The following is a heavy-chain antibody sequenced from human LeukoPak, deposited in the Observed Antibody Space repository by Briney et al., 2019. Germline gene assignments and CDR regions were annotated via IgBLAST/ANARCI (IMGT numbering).Heavy chain of an antibody. D-gene: IGHD3-10*01. Sequence: ASVKVSCKASGYTFTGYYTHWVRQAPGQGLEWMGWINPNSGGTNYAQKFQGRVTMTRDTSISTAYMELSRLRSDDTAVYYCARGAGEYGSGSYYKRDWFDPWGQGTLVTVSS. CDR3: ARGAGEYGSGSYYKRDWFDP. CDR2: INPNSGGT. J-gene: IGHJ5*02. CDR1: GYTFTGYY. V-gene: IGHV1-2*02.